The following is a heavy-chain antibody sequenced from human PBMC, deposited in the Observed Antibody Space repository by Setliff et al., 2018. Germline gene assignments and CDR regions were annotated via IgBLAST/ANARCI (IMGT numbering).Heavy chain of an antibody. CDR2: ISSDGGST. CDR1: GYRLIEVS. V-gene: IGHV3-64*01. CDR3: VMGSGALGPY. D-gene: IGHD3-10*01. J-gene: IGHJ4*02. Sequence: ASVKVSCKVSGYRLIEVSMHWVRQAPGKGLEYVSGISSDGGSTYYANSVKDRFTISRDNSKNTLWLQMGSLRAEDTAVYYCVMGSGALGPYWGQGTLVTVSS.